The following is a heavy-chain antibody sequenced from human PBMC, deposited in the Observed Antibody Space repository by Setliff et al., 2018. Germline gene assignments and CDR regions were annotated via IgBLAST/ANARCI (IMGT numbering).Heavy chain of an antibody. CDR2: VDLYNAGT. J-gene: IGHJ3*01. CDR3: AMSSWPGRPNDFDL. CDR1: GSPFNTYD. V-gene: IGHV1-18*01. Sequence: ASVKVSCKPSGSPFNTYDINWVRQAPGQGLEWLGRVDLYNAGTTYAEKMETKVTMTVDTSSNIGYMELRSLTSDDTGIYFCAMSSWPGRPNDFDLWGQGTEVTVSS. D-gene: IGHD6-6*01.